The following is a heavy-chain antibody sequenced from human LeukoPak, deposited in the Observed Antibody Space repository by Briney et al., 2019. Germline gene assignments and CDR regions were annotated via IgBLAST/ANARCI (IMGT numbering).Heavy chain of an antibody. CDR3: ARAAFRYYGSGTSDWFDP. V-gene: IGHV1-2*06. CDR1: GYTFTGYY. CDR2: INPNSGGT. Sequence: ASVKVSCKASGYTFTGYYMHWVRQAPGQGLEWMGRINPNSGGTNYAQKFQGRVTMTRDTSISTAYMELSRLRSGDTAVYYCARAAFRYYGSGTSDWFDPWGQGTLVTVSS. D-gene: IGHD3-10*01. J-gene: IGHJ5*02.